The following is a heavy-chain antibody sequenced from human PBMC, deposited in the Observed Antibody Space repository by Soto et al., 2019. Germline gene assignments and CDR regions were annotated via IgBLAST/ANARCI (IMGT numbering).Heavy chain of an antibody. Sequence: DVQLVESGGVVVQPGGSLRLSCAASGFTFDDYTMHWVRQAPGKGLEWVSLISWDGGSTYYADSVKGRFTISRDNSKNTLYLQMNSLRTEDTALYDCAKAKAVAAPFDYWGQGTLVTVSS. CDR1: GFTFDDYT. CDR3: AKAKAVAAPFDY. J-gene: IGHJ4*02. D-gene: IGHD6-19*01. V-gene: IGHV3-43*01. CDR2: ISWDGGST.